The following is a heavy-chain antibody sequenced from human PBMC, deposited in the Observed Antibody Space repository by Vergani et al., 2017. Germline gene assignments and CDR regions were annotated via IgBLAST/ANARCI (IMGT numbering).Heavy chain of an antibody. D-gene: IGHD3-10*01. CDR1: GYSISSGYY. CDR3: AREGCXYGSGGYYDGCLAAFDI. J-gene: IGHJ3*02. CDR2: IYHSGST. V-gene: IGHV4-38-2*02. Sequence: QVQLQESGPGLVKPSETLSLTCTVSGYSISSGYYWGWIRQPPGKGLEWIGSIYHSGSTYYNPSLKSRVTISVDTSKNQFSLKLSSVTAADTAVYYCAREGCXYGSGGYYDGCLAAFDIWGQGTMVTVSS.